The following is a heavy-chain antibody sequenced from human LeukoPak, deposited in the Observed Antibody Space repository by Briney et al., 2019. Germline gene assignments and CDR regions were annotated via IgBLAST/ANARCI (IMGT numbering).Heavy chain of an antibody. CDR2: ISYDGSDK. V-gene: IGHV3-30*18. Sequence: QPGGSLRLSCAASRFTFSNYVMHWVRQAPGKGLEWVAVISYDGSDKYYADSVKGRFTISRDNSKNTLYLQMNSLRAEDTAVYYCAKDNYDFWSGYLGWYMDVWGKGTTVTVSS. CDR3: AKDNYDFWSGYLGWYMDV. CDR1: RFTFSNYV. J-gene: IGHJ6*03. D-gene: IGHD3-3*01.